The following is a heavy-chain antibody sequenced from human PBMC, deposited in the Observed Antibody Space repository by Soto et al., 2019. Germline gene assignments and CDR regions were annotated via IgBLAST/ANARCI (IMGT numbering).Heavy chain of an antibody. Sequence: SETLSLTCAVYGGSFSGYYWSWIRQPPGKGLEWIGEINHSGSTNYNPSLKSRVTISVDTSKNQFSLNLSSVTAADTSLYIYSRANSSGWYGGYYYYYYGRDVLGQGTTVAAS. D-gene: IGHD6-19*01. CDR1: GGSFSGYY. J-gene: IGHJ6*02. V-gene: IGHV4-34*01. CDR2: INHSGST. CDR3: SRANSSGWYGGYYYYYYGRDV.